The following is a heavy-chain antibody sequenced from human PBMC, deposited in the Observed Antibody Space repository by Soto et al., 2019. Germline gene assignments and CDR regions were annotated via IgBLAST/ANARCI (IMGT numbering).Heavy chain of an antibody. V-gene: IGHV4-39*03. CDR1: GGSICSSFSF. J-gene: IGHJ6*02. Sequence: SETLSHTCTLSGGSICSSFSFWPWIPQPPAKGLEWIGNLYYSGTTYYHPSLKGRVTGSMDTSKNQFSLNLSSVAAADSAVYXXXXXPDTFRQCTFQSCHGNYDAGMDVCGRGT. CDR2: LYYSGTT. CDR3: XXXPDTFRQCTFQSCHGNYDAGMDV. D-gene: IGHD2-8*01.